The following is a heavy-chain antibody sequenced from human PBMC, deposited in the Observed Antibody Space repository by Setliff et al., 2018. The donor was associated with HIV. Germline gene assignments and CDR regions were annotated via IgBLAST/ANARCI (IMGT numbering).Heavy chain of an antibody. V-gene: IGHV4-31*03. CDR2: ISYSGST. CDR1: GSSFSSGIYY. Sequence: SETLSLTCNDSGSSFSSGIYYWTWIRQQPGKGLEWIGYISYSGSTYYNPSLKSRLTMSIDTSKSHFSLNLNSVTAADTAAYYCARGTTSITFDYWSQGTLVTVSS. D-gene: IGHD1-1*01. CDR3: ARGTTSITFDY. J-gene: IGHJ4*02.